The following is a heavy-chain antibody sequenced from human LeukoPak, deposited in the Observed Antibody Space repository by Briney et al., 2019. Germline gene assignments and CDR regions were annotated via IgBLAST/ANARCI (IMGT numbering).Heavy chain of an antibody. J-gene: IGHJ4*02. CDR2: IYHSGST. V-gene: IGHV4-30-2*01. CDR1: GGSISSGGYS. D-gene: IGHD6-19*01. Sequence: PSETLSLTCAVSGGSISSGGYSWSWIRQPPGKGLEWIGYIYHSGSTYYNPSLKSRVTISVDTSKNQFSLKLSSVTAADTAVYYCARGGIAVAGTFDYWGQGTLVTVSS. CDR3: ARGGIAVAGTFDY.